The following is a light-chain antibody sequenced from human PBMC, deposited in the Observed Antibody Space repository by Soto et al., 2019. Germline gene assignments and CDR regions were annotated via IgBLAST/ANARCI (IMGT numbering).Light chain of an antibody. CDR2: GAS. J-gene: IGKJ5*01. V-gene: IGKV3-20*01. CDR1: QSVSSSF. CDR3: RQSGYSPIT. Sequence: EIVLTQSPGTLSFSPGERATLSCRASQSVSSSFLSWYQQKRGQAPRLLMFGASSRATGIPDRFSGSGSGTDFTLTIYRLEPEDFAVYYCRQSGYSPITFGQGTRLEIK.